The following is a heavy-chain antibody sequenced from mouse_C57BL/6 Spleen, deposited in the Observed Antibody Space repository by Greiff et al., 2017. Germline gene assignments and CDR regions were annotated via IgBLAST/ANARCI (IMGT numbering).Heavy chain of an antibody. V-gene: IGHV1-59*01. Sequence: VQLQQPGAELVRPGTSVKLSCKASGYTFTSYWMHWVKQRPGQGLEWIGVIDPSDSYTNYNQKVKGKATLTVDTSSSTAYMQLSSLTSEDSAVYYCARWGGNYSRAMDYWGQGTSVTVSS. CDR1: GYTFTSYW. CDR3: ARWGGNYSRAMDY. CDR2: IDPSDSYT. D-gene: IGHD2-1*01. J-gene: IGHJ4*01.